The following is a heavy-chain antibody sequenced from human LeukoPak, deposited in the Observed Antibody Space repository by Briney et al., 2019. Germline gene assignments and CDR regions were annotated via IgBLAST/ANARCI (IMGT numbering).Heavy chain of an antibody. D-gene: IGHD6-13*01. CDR1: GGSFSGYY. CDR3: ARGLSIAAAGTGNAFDV. J-gene: IGHJ3*01. CDR2: INHSGST. V-gene: IGHV4-34*01. Sequence: SETLSLTCAVYGGSFSGYYWSWIRQSPGKGLEWIGEINHSGSTSYNPSLKSRVTISVDTSKNQFSLKLSSVTAADTAVYYCARGLSIAAAGTGNAFDVWGQGTMVTVSS.